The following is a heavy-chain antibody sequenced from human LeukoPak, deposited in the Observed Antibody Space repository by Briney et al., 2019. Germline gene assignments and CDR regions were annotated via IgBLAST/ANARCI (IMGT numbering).Heavy chain of an antibody. Sequence: AASVKVSCKASGYTFTDYYLHWVRQAPGQGLEWMGWINPNTGGTKYAQTLQGRVTMTRDTSSSTAYMDLTRLRSDDTAVYYCARDRADVISHNWFDPWGQGTLVTVSS. V-gene: IGHV1-2*02. D-gene: IGHD3-9*01. CDR2: INPNTGGT. J-gene: IGHJ5*02. CDR3: ARDRADVISHNWFDP. CDR1: GYTFTDYY.